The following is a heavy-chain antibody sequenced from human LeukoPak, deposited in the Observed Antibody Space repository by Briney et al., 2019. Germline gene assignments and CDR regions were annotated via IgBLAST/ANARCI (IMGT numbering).Heavy chain of an antibody. Sequence: GGSLRLSCAASGFTFSSYAMHWVRQAPGKGLEWVAVITYDGSNKYYADSVKGRYTISRDNSKNTVYLQMNSLKAEDTAVYYCAKSDLGHRSRQVGHFDYWGQGTLVTVSS. V-gene: IGHV3-30*18. D-gene: IGHD2-15*01. CDR3: AKSDLGHRSRQVGHFDY. J-gene: IGHJ4*02. CDR1: GFTFSSYA. CDR2: ITYDGSNK.